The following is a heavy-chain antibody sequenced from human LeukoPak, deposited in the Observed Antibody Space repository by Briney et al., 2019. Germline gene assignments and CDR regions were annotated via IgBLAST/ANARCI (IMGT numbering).Heavy chain of an antibody. V-gene: IGHV1-2*02. Sequence: ASVKVSCKASGCTFTGYYMHWVRQAPGQGLEWMGWMNPNSGGTNYAQKFQGRVTMTRDTSISTAYMELSRLRSDDTAVYYCARTLPLVPEGGYGSRAFDIWGQGTMVTVSS. CDR1: GCTFTGYY. J-gene: IGHJ3*02. CDR3: ARTLPLVPEGGYGSRAFDI. D-gene: IGHD3-10*01. CDR2: MNPNSGGT.